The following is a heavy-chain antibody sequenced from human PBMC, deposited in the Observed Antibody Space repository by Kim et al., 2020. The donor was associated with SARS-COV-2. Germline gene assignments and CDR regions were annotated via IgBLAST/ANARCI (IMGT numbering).Heavy chain of an antibody. CDR3: ARDRGRAGSSYYYGMDV. Sequence: ASVKVSCKASGYTFTSYGISWVRQAPGQGLEWMGWISAYNGNTNYAQKLQGRVTMTTDTSTSTAYMELRSLRSDDTAVYYCARDRGRAGSSYYYGMDVWGQGTTVTVSS. CDR2: ISAYNGNT. D-gene: IGHD3-10*01. CDR1: GYTFTSYG. J-gene: IGHJ6*02. V-gene: IGHV1-18*04.